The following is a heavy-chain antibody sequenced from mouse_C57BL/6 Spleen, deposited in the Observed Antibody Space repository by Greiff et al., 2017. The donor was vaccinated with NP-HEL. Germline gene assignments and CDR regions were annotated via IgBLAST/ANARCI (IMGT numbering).Heavy chain of an antibody. Sequence: VQLQQSGPELVKPGASVKISCKASGYTFTDYYMNWVKQSHGKSLEWIGDINPNNGGTSYNQKFKGKATLTVDKSSSTAYMELRSLTSEDSAVYYCARGTYYSKGDAMDYWGQGTSVTVSS. CDR2: INPNNGGT. D-gene: IGHD2-5*01. CDR3: ARGTYYSKGDAMDY. V-gene: IGHV1-26*01. J-gene: IGHJ4*01. CDR1: GYTFTDYY.